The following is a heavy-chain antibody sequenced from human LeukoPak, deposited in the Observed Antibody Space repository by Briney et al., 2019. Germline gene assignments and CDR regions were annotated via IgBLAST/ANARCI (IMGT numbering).Heavy chain of an antibody. Sequence: SQTLSLTCTVSGGSISSGDYYWSWIRQPPGKGLEWIGYIYYSGSTYYNPSLKSRVTISVDTSKNQFSLKLSSVTAADTAVYYCARDRGGSWDLYYMDVWGKGTTVTVSS. D-gene: IGHD6-13*01. CDR2: IYYSGST. CDR1: GGSISSGDYY. V-gene: IGHV4-30-4*08. CDR3: ARDRGGSWDLYYMDV. J-gene: IGHJ6*03.